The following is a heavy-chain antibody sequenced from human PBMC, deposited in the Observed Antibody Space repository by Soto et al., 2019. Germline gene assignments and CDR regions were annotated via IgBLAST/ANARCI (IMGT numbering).Heavy chain of an antibody. CDR2: ISYDGSNK. Sequence: GGSLRLSCAASGFTFSSYAMHWVRQAPGKGLEWVAVISYDGSNKYYADSVKGRFTISRDNSKNTLYLQMNSLRAEDTAVYYCARGGTGTTYYYYGMDVWGQGTTVTVSS. CDR1: GFTFSSYA. CDR3: ARGGTGTTYYYYGMDV. V-gene: IGHV3-30-3*01. J-gene: IGHJ6*02. D-gene: IGHD1-7*01.